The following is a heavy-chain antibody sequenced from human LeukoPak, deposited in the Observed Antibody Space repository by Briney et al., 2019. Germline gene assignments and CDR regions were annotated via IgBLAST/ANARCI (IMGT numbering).Heavy chain of an antibody. CDR3: ARGPDPGVAAAGTKNWFDP. J-gene: IGHJ5*02. Sequence: SETLSLTCTVCGGSMRSSSYYWGWIRQTPGKGLEWIGSIHYSGNTYYNPSLRSRVTISVDTSKNQFSLKLSSVTAADTAVFYCARGPDPGVAAAGTKNWFDPWGQGTLVTVSS. CDR1: GGSMRSSSYY. D-gene: IGHD6-13*01. CDR2: IHYSGNT. V-gene: IGHV4-39*07.